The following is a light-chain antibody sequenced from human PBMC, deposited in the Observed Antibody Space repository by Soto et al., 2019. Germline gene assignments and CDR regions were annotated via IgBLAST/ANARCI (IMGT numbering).Light chain of an antibody. CDR1: SSDIGRST. J-gene: IGLJ1*01. CDR3: AAWDDSLHGYV. V-gene: IGLV1-44*01. CDR2: GNN. Sequence: QSVLTQPPSASGTPGQRVTISCSGGSSDIGRSTINWYQQVPGTAPKLLIYGNNQRPSGVPDRISGSKSGTSASLAISGLKSEDEADYYCAAWDDSLHGYVFGTGTKLTVL.